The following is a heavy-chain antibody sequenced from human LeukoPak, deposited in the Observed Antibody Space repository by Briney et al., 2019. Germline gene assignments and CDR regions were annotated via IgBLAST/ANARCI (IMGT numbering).Heavy chain of an antibody. V-gene: IGHV4-34*01. D-gene: IGHD2-2*01. J-gene: IGHJ6*04. CDR2: INHSGST. CDR3: ARSVVVPAAIPREYYYYGMDV. Sequence: PSETLSLTCAVYGGSFSGYYWSWIRQPPGKGLEWIGEINHSGSTNYNPSLKSRVTISVDTSKNQFSLKLSSVTAADTAVYYCARSVVVPAAIPREYYYYGMDVRGKGTTVTVSS. CDR1: GGSFSGYY.